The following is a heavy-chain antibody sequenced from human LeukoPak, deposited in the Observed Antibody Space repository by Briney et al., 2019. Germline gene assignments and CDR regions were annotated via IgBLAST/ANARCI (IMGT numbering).Heavy chain of an antibody. Sequence: PSETLSLTCAVYGGSFSGYYWSWIRQPPGKGPEWIGEINHSGSTNYNPSLKSRVTISVDTSKNQFSLKLSSVTAADTAVYYCARGRRFHYYYGSGSYRQYNWFDPWGQGTLVTVSS. D-gene: IGHD3-10*01. CDR3: ARGRRFHYYYGSGSYRQYNWFDP. V-gene: IGHV4-34*01. CDR2: INHSGST. CDR1: GGSFSGYY. J-gene: IGHJ5*02.